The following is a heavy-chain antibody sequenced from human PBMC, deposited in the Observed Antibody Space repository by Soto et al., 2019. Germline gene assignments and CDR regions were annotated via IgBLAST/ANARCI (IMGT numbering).Heavy chain of an antibody. CDR1: GGTFSSYA. Sequence: SVKVSCKASGGTFSSYAISWVRQAPGQGLEWMGGIIPIFGTANYAQKFQGRVTITADESTSTAYMELSSLRSEDTAVYYCASRIQLWFYAFDIWGQGTMVTVS. J-gene: IGHJ3*02. CDR2: IIPIFGTA. V-gene: IGHV1-69*13. D-gene: IGHD5-18*01. CDR3: ASRIQLWFYAFDI.